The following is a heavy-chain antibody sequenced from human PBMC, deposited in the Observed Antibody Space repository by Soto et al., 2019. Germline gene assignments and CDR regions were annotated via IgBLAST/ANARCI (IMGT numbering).Heavy chain of an antibody. CDR3: ARQHIVVVTGLGDFDY. V-gene: IGHV4-39*01. J-gene: IGHJ4*02. CDR2: IYYSGST. D-gene: IGHD2-21*02. Sequence: QLQLQESGPGLVKPSETLSLTCTVSGGSISSSSYYWGWIRQPPGKGLEWIGSIYYSGSTYYNPSLKSRVTIAVDTSKNQFSLKLSSVTAADTAVYYWARQHIVVVTGLGDFDYWGQGTLVTVSS. CDR1: GGSISSSSYY.